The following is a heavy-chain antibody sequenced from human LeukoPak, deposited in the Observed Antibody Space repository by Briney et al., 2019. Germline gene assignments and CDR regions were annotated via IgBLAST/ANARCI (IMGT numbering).Heavy chain of an antibody. V-gene: IGHV3-66*01. Sequence: GGSLRLSCVASGFIVSNNYMSWVRQAPGMGLEWVSTIYRGGSSFYADSVKGRFTISRDNSKNTLYLQMDSLRAEDTAVYYCASDLSTWFDWGQGTQVTVAS. CDR2: IYRGGSS. CDR3: ASDLSTWFD. D-gene: IGHD6-13*01. CDR1: GFIVSNNY. J-gene: IGHJ4*02.